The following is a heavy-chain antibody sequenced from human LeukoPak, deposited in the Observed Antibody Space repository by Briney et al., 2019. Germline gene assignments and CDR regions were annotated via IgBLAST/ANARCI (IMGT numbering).Heavy chain of an antibody. V-gene: IGHV1-18*01. CDR3: ARTVTTSSDYFDY. Sequence: GASGKFCCKASGYTFTTHGVGWARHAPGPGLGWMGWISGYDGNTNYAQKLRGRVTMTTDTSTSTAYMDLRSLRSDDTALYYCARTVTTSSDYFDYWGQGTLVTVSS. CDR1: GYTFTTHG. CDR2: ISGYDGNT. J-gene: IGHJ4*02. D-gene: IGHD4-17*01.